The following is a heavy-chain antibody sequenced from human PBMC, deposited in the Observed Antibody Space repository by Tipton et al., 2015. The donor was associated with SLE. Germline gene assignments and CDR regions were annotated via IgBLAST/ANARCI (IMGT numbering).Heavy chain of an antibody. Sequence: LRLSCTVSGGSISSYYWSWIRQPPGKGLEWVGSIYHSGSTYYNPSLKSRVTISVDTSKNQFSLKLSSVTAADTAVYYRASVPYWGQGTLVTVAS. CDR3: ASVPY. CDR2: IYHSGST. J-gene: IGHJ4*02. V-gene: IGHV4-59*08. CDR1: GGSISSYY.